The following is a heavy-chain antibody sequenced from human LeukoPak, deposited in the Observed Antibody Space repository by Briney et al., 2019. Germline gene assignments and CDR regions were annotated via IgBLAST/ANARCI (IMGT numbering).Heavy chain of an antibody. D-gene: IGHD4-11*01. CDR3: ARDQDAYSNNALDY. CDR1: GFTFSSYS. Sequence: PGGSLRLSCAASGFTFSSYSMNWVRQAPGKGLEWVSSISSSSSYMYYADSVKGRFTISRDNAKNSLYLQMNSLRAEDTAVYYCARDQDAYSNNALDYWGQGTLVTVSS. CDR2: ISSSSSYM. V-gene: IGHV3-21*01. J-gene: IGHJ4*02.